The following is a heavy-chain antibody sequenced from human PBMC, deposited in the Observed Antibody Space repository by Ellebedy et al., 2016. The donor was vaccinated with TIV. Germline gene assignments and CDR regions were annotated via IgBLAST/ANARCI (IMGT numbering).Heavy chain of an antibody. Sequence: GESLKISXAASGFTFSSYEMSWVRQAPGQGLEWVSGFTGSGVSTYYADSVKGRFTISRDNSKNTLYLQMNSLRDEDTAVSYCATRVVATTNWFDPWGQGTLVTVSS. D-gene: IGHD2-15*01. CDR2: FTGSGVST. CDR1: GFTFSSYE. CDR3: ATRVVATTNWFDP. J-gene: IGHJ5*02. V-gene: IGHV3-23*01.